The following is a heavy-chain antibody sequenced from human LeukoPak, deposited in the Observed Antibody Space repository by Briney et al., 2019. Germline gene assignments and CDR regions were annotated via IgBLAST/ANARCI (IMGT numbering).Heavy chain of an antibody. Sequence: WASLRLSCKASGVTFSSYTISWVRQAPGQGLEWMGSISPILGIANYAQTLQGRVTITADKSTSTTYMEMSSLRTEDTAVYYCARAPDSSGAFDIWGQGTLVTVSS. CDR2: ISPILGIA. D-gene: IGHD3-22*01. V-gene: IGHV1-69*02. CDR1: GVTFSSYT. J-gene: IGHJ3*02. CDR3: ARAPDSSGAFDI.